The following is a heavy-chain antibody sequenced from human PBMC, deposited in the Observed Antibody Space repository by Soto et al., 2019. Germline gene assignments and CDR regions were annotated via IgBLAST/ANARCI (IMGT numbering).Heavy chain of an antibody. CDR2: ISAYNGNT. V-gene: IGHV1-18*01. J-gene: IGHJ6*02. Sequence: ASVKVSCKASGYTLTSYGISWVRQAPGQGLEWMGWISAYNGNTNYAQKLQGRVTMTTDTSTSTAYMELRSLRSDDTAVYYCARYGVIIGSDYYSYYGMDVWGQGTTVTVSS. D-gene: IGHD3-3*01. CDR1: GYTLTSYG. CDR3: ARYGVIIGSDYYSYYGMDV.